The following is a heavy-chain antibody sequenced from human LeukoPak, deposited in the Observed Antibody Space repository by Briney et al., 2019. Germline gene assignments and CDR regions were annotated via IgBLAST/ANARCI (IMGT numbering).Heavy chain of an antibody. V-gene: IGHV1-2*02. CDR1: GYTFTSYG. CDR3: ARGWQLEDY. D-gene: IGHD6-6*01. Sequence: ASVKVSCKTSGYTFTSYGVSWVRQAPGQGLEWMGWINPNSGGTNYAQKFRGRVTMTRDTSISTAYMELSRLRSDDTAVYYCARGWQLEDYWGQGTLVTVSS. J-gene: IGHJ4*02. CDR2: INPNSGGT.